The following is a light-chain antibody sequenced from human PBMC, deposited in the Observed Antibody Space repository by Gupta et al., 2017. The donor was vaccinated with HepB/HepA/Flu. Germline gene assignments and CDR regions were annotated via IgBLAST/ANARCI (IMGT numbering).Light chain of an antibody. CDR3: QQYGSSPPST. CDR1: QSVSSSY. Sequence: IALTPSPPTQSLSPGERATLSSRASQSVSSSYLARYQQKPGEAPRLLIYGASSRVTGIPDRFSGSGSGTDFTLIISRREPEDFAVYYCQQYGSSPPSTFGPGTKVDIK. J-gene: IGKJ3*01. V-gene: IGKV3-20*01. CDR2: GAS.